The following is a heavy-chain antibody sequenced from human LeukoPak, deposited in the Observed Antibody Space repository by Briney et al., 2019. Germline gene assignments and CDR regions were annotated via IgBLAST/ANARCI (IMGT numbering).Heavy chain of an antibody. CDR1: GFTFSSYG. J-gene: IGHJ5*02. V-gene: IGHV3-30*02. CDR3: ANSYERGAYGWFDP. D-gene: IGHD2-8*01. Sequence: GGSLRLSCAASGFTFSSYGMHWVRQAPGKGLEWVAFIRYDGSNKYYAHPVKGRFTISRDNSKNPLYLQMNSLRAEDTAVYYCANSYERGAYGWFDPWGQGTLVTVSS. CDR2: IRYDGSNK.